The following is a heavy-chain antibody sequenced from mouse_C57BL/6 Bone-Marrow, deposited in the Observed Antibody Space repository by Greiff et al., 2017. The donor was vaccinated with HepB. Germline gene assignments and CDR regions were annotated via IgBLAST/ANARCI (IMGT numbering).Heavy chain of an antibody. CDR3: ARHDGGYAMDY. CDR2: ISNLAYSI. CDR1: GFTFSDYG. V-gene: IGHV5-15*01. D-gene: IGHD2-3*01. J-gene: IGHJ4*01. Sequence: EVQLVESGGGLVQPGGSLKLSCAASGFTFSDYGLAWVRQAPRKGPEWVAFISNLAYSIYYADTVTGRFTISRENAKNTLYMEMSSLRSEDTAMYYCARHDGGYAMDYWGQGTSVTVSS.